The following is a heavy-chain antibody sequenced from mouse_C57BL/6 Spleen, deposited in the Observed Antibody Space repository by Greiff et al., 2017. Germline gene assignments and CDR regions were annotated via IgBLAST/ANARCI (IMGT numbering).Heavy chain of an antibody. D-gene: IGHD2-4*01. Sequence: QVQLKQPGAELVKPGASVKLSCKASGYTFTSYWMHWVKQRPGQGLEWIGMIHPNSGSTNYNEKFKSKATLTVDKSSSTAYMQLSSLTSEDSAVXYCARGGIYYDYCDYWGQGTTLTVSS. CDR3: ARGGIYYDYCDY. V-gene: IGHV1-64*01. CDR2: IHPNSGST. J-gene: IGHJ2*01. CDR1: GYTFTSYW.